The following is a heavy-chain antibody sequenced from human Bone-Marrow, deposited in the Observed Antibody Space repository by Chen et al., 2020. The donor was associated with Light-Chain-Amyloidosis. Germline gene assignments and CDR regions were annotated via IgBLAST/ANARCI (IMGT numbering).Heavy chain of an antibody. Sequence: QVQLQQSGPRLVKSSQTLSLTCAISGDSVSSNSAAWNWIRQSPSRGLEWLGRTYYRAKLDDDYAVSVTSRITINPDTSKNQFSLRLGYVSPEHTAGYYCARDTVTPRFYYDYRGQGILVTVSS. CDR2: TYYRAKLDD. V-gene: IGHV6-1*01. D-gene: IGHD4-17*01. J-gene: IGHJ4*02. CDR1: GDSVSSNSAA. CDR3: ARDTVTPRFYYDY.